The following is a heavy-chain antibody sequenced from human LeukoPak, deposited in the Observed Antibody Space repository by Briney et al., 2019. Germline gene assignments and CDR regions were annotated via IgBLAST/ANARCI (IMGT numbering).Heavy chain of an antibody. CDR3: ARSNPIVGATIRGVFDY. CDR2: INPNSGGT. J-gene: IGHJ4*02. Sequence: GASVKVSCKASGYTFTGYYMHWVRQAPGQGLEWMGWINPNSGGTNYAQKFQGRVTMTRDTSISTAYMELSRLRSDDTAVYYCARSNPIVGATIRGVFDYWGQGTLVTVSS. V-gene: IGHV1-2*02. CDR1: GYTFTGYY. D-gene: IGHD1-26*01.